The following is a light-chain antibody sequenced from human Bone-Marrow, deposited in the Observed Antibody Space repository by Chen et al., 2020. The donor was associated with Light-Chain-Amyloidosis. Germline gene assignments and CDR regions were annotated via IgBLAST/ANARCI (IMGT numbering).Light chain of an antibody. CDR1: QSVLYSSSNKNY. CDR3: QQYYTTPFT. CDR2: WAS. Sequence: DIVMTQSPDSLAVSLGERATINCKSSQSVLYSSSNKNYLAWYQQKPGQPPKLLIYWASTRESGVPDRFSGSGSVTDFTLTISSLQAEDVAVYNCQQYYTTPFTFGPGTKVDIK. J-gene: IGKJ3*01. V-gene: IGKV4-1*01.